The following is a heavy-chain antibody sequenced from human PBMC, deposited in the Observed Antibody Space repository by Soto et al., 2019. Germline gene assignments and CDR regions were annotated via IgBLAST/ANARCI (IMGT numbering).Heavy chain of an antibody. J-gene: IGHJ4*02. D-gene: IGHD3-10*01. Sequence: QVQLVQSGAEVKKPGSSVKVSCKASGGTFSSYTISWVRQAPGQGLEWMGRIIPILGIANYAQKFQGRVTITTGKPTTXAYMELSSLRSEDTAVYYCASLDRTMVRGVINPDYWGQGTLVTVSS. CDR2: IIPILGIA. V-gene: IGHV1-69*02. CDR3: ASLDRTMVRGVINPDY. CDR1: GGTFSSYT.